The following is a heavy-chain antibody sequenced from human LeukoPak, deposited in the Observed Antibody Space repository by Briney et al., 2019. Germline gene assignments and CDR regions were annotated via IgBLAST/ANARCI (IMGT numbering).Heavy chain of an antibody. CDR1: GYSISSGYY. CDR2: TYHSGST. D-gene: IGHD3-10*01. V-gene: IGHV4-38-2*01. Sequence: NTSETLSLTCAVSGYSISSGYYWGWIRQPPGKGLEWIGSTYHSGSTYYNPSLKGRVTISVDTSKNQFSLKLSSVTAADTAVYYCARLRGGPAEVDYWGQGTLVTVSS. CDR3: ARLRGGPAEVDY. J-gene: IGHJ4*02.